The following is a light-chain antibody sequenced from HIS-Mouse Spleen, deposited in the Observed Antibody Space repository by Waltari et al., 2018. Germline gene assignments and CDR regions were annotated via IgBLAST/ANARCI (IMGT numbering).Light chain of an antibody. CDR1: SSDVGGYNY. CDR2: DVS. J-gene: IGLJ2*01. Sequence: QSALTQPASVSGSPGQSITISCTGTSSDVGGYNYVSWYQQHPGKAPILMIYDVSNRPSGVSNRFSGSTSGNTASLTISGLQAEDEADYYCSSYTSSSTLVFGGGTKLTVL. V-gene: IGLV2-14*03. CDR3: SSYTSSSTLV.